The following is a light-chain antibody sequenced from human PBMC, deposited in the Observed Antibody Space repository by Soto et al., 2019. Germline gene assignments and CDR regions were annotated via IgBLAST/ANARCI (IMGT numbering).Light chain of an antibody. CDR2: GAS. CDR3: KQYNTGPFT. CDR1: QSVSSN. Sequence: EIVMTQSPATLSVSPGERATLSCRASQSVSSNLAWYQQKPGQAPRLLIYGASTRATGIPARFSGSGSGTDFPLTIDSLQLENFAFFCCKQYNTGPFTVGPG. J-gene: IGKJ3*01. V-gene: IGKV3-15*01.